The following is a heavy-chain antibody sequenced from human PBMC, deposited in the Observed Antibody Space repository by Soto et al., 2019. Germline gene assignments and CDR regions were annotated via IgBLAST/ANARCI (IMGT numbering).Heavy chain of an antibody. CDR3: ARDYKRCVIDACYSPSDY. CDR2: IIPAHDIT. D-gene: IGHD2-15*01. V-gene: IGHV1-69*08. Sequence: QVQLVQSGAEVKRPGSSVRVSCKTSGDTFSTYTFTWVRQAPGQGLEWLGRIIPAHDITNYAQNFQGRVTITANKSTDTAYMELSRLKSEDTAIYYCARDYKRCVIDACYSPSDYWGQGTLVTVSS. J-gene: IGHJ4*02. CDR1: GDTFSTYT.